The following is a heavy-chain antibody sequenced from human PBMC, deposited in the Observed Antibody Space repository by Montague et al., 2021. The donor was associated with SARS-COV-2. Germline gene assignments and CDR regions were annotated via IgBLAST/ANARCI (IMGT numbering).Heavy chain of an antibody. V-gene: IGHV4-31*03. CDR3: ARGEGVMGYVCGMDV. CDR2: IYYSGRT. CDR1: GGSISSGGYY. J-gene: IGHJ6*02. Sequence: TLSLTCTVSGGSISSGGYYWSWIRQHPGKGLEWIGYIYYSGRTNHNPSLKSRLTISVETSKNQFPLKLSSVTAADTAVYYCARGEGVMGYVCGMDVGAKGPRSSSP. D-gene: IGHD2-8*01.